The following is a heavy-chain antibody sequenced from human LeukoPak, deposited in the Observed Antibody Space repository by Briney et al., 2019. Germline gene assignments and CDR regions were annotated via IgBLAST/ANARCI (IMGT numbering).Heavy chain of an antibody. CDR3: AREATNIRFLEWYTRTFDY. CDR2: IKQDGSEK. D-gene: IGHD3-3*01. Sequence: GGSLRLSCAASGFTFSSYWMSWVRQAPGKGLEWVGNIKQDGSEKYYVDSVKGRFTISRDNAKNSLYLQMNSLRAEDTAVYYCAREATNIRFLEWYTRTFDYWGQGTLVTVSS. J-gene: IGHJ4*02. V-gene: IGHV3-7*01. CDR1: GFTFSSYW.